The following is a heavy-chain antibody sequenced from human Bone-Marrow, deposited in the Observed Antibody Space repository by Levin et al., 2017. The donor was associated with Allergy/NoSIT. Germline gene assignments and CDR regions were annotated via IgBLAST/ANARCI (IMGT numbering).Heavy chain of an antibody. J-gene: IGHJ6*03. Sequence: ASVKVSCKASGYTFTGYYMHWVRQAPGQGLEWMGRINPNSGGTNYAQKFQGRVTMTRDTSISTAYMELSRLRSDDTAVYYCASGYSDARYYYYYYMDVWGKGTTVTVSS. CDR3: ASGYSDARYYYYYYMDV. V-gene: IGHV1-2*06. CDR1: GYTFTGYY. CDR2: INPNSGGT. D-gene: IGHD6-13*01.